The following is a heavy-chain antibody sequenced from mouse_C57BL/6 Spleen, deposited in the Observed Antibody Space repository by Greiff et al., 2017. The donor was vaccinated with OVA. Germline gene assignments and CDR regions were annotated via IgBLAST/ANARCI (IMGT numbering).Heavy chain of an antibody. J-gene: IGHJ1*03. Sequence: EVKLEESGEGLVKPGGSLKLSCAASGFTFSSYAMSWVRQTPEKRLEWVAYISSGGDYIYYADTVKGRFTISRDNARNTLYLQMSSLKSEDTAMYYCTRGTGGGRLEYFDVWGTGTTVTVSS. CDR2: ISSGGDYI. CDR1: GFTFSSYA. V-gene: IGHV5S21*01. D-gene: IGHD1-1*01. CDR3: TRGTGGGRLEYFDV.